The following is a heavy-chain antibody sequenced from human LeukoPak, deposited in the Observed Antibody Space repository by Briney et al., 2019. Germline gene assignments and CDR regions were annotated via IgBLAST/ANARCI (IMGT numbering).Heavy chain of an antibody. CDR3: LTAARGVTAFDH. CDR1: GFIFSDYS. CDR2: ISSGSQTM. J-gene: IGHJ4*02. D-gene: IGHD3-10*01. Sequence: GGSLRLSCVVSGFIFSDYSMNWVRQAPGKGLEYIAHISSGSQTMYYADSVKGRFTVSRDNAKNSLFLQMNRLTAEDTALYYCLTAARGVTAFDHWGRGILVTVS. V-gene: IGHV3-48*01.